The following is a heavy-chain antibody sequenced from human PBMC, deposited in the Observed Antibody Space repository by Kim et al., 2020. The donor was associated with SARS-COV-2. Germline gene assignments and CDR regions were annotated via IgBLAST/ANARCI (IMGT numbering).Heavy chain of an antibody. D-gene: IGHD5-12*01. CDR1: GDFIRSGDHY. J-gene: IGHJ1*01. CDR3: ARDVGYGDQYFRH. Sequence: SETLSLTCTVSGDFIRSGDHYWSWIRQSPGKGLEWIGYIYYTGNTFYNPSLKSRLTISVDTSKNPFFLKLTSVTAADTAIYYCARDVGYGDQYFRHLGPG. CDR2: IYYTGNT. V-gene: IGHV4-30-4*01.